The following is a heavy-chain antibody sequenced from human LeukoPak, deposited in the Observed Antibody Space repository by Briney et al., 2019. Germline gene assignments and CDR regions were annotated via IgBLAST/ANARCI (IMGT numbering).Heavy chain of an antibody. CDR1: GYSFTSYW. J-gene: IGHJ5*02. CDR2: IYSGDSDT. D-gene: IGHD6-19*01. CDR3: ATSGYSSGWYRNWFDP. V-gene: IGHV5-51*01. Sequence: ESLKISCKGSGYSFTSYWIGWVRQMPREGLELMGIIYSGDSDTRDSPSFQGQVTISAEKSISTAYLQWSSLKASDTAMYYCATSGYSSGWYRNWFDPWGQGTLVTVSS.